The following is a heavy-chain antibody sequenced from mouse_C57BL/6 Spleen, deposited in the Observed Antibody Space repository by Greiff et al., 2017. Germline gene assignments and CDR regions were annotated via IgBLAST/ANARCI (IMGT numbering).Heavy chain of an antibody. CDR2: IDPSDSET. D-gene: IGHD5-1*01. J-gene: IGHJ1*03. V-gene: IGHV1-52*01. Sequence: QVQLQQPGAELVRPGSSVKLSCKASGYTFTSYWMHWVKQRPIQGLEWIGNIDPSDSETHYNQKFKDKATLTVDKSSSTAYMQLSSLTSEDSAVYYCASGVLSTYWYFDVWGTGTTVTVSS. CDR1: GYTFTSYW. CDR3: ASGVLSTYWYFDV.